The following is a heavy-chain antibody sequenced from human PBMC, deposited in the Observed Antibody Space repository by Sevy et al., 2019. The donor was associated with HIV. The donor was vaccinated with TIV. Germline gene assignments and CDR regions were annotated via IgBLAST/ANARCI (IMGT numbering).Heavy chain of an antibody. CDR2: IKLDGSEK. J-gene: IGHJ6*02. Sequence: GGSLRLSCAASGFSFSNYWMSWVRQAPGKGLEWVANIKLDGSEKYYVDSVKGRFTISRDNAKKPLYLQMNSLRTEDTAVYYCARDCSSTTCLWGMDVWGQGTTVTVSS. CDR1: GFSFSNYW. V-gene: IGHV3-7*03. D-gene: IGHD2-2*01. CDR3: ARDCSSTTCLWGMDV.